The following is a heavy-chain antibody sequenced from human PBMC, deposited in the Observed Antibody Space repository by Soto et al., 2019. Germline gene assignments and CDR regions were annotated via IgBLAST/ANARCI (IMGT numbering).Heavy chain of an antibody. D-gene: IGHD3-16*01. CDR3: VRDLWGFES. J-gene: IGHJ4*02. CDR1: GFTFSSYA. CDR2: ISYDGSNK. V-gene: IGHV3-30*14. Sequence: GGSLRLSCAASGFTFSSYAMHWVRQAPGKGLEWVAVISYDGSNKYYADSVKGRFTISTDNSKNTLNLQMSSLRAEDTAVYYCVRDLWGFESWGQGTLVTVSS.